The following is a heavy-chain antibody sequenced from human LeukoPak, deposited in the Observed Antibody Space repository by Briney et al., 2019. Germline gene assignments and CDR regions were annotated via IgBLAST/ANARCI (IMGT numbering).Heavy chain of an antibody. CDR2: ISGIRGST. Sequence: GGSLRLSCAASGFTFSSYAMSWVRQAPGRGLGWVSAISGIRGSTYYADSVKGRFTISRDNSKNTLYLQMNSLRAEDTAVYYCAKGIAGRGELLLGNYWGQGTLVTVSS. CDR3: AKGIAGRGELLLGNY. J-gene: IGHJ4*02. CDR1: GFTFSSYA. D-gene: IGHD1-26*01. V-gene: IGHV3-23*01.